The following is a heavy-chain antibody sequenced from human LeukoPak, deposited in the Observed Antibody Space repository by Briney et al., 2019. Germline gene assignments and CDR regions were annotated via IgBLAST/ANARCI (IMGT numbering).Heavy chain of an antibody. CDR2: MNPNSGNT. V-gene: IGHV1-8*02. CDR3: ARRQWFGELRNWYFDL. CDR1: GYTFTSYD. J-gene: IGHJ2*01. D-gene: IGHD3-10*01. Sequence: ASVKVSCKASGYTFTSYDINWVRQATGQGLEWMGWMNPNSGNTGYAQKFQGRVTMTRDTSTSTVYMELSSLRSEDTAVYYCARRQWFGELRNWYFDLWGRGTLVTVSS.